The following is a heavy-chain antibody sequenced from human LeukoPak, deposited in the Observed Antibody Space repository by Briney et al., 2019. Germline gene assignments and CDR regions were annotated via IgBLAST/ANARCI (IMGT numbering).Heavy chain of an antibody. CDR2: INHSGST. J-gene: IGHJ4*02. Sequence: SETLSLTCAVYGGSFSGYYWSWIRQPPGKGLEWIGEINHSGSTNYNPSLKSRVTISVDTSKNQFSLKLSSVTAADTAVYYCARATYYYGSGSYKTHSYFDYWGQGTLVIVSS. D-gene: IGHD3-10*01. V-gene: IGHV4-34*01. CDR1: GGSFSGYY. CDR3: ARATYYYGSGSYKTHSYFDY.